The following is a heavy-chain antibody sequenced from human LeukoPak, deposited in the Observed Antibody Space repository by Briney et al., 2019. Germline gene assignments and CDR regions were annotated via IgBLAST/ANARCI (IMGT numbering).Heavy chain of an antibody. CDR1: GFTFSDYY. CDR2: VSSSGSII. V-gene: IGHV3-11*04. J-gene: IGHJ4*02. CDR3: AREKGTMFDY. Sequence: GGSLRLSCATSGFTFSDYYMSWIRQAPGKGLEWVSYVSSSGSIISYADSVKGRFTISRDNAKNSLYLQMNSLRAEDTAVYYCAREKGTMFDYWGQGALVTISS. D-gene: IGHD3-3*01.